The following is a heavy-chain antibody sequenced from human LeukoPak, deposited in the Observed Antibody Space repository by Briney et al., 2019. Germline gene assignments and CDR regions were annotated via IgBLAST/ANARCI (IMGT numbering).Heavy chain of an antibody. D-gene: IGHD3-3*01. CDR2: IIPIFGTA. Sequence: SVKVSCKDSGGTFSSYAISWVRQAPGQGLEWMGGIIPIFGTANYAQKFQGRVTITTDESTSTAYMELSSLRSEDTAVYYCARSRFLEWLQLSWFDPWGQGTLVTVSS. CDR1: GGTFSSYA. V-gene: IGHV1-69*05. J-gene: IGHJ5*02. CDR3: ARSRFLEWLQLSWFDP.